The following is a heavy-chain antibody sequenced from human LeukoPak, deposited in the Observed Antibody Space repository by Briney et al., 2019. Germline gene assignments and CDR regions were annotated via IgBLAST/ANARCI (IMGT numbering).Heavy chain of an antibody. Sequence: ASVKVFCKASGYTFTGYYMHWVRQAPGQGLEWMGWINPNSGGTNYAQKFQGWVTMTRDTSISTAYMELSRLKSDDAAVYYCATAQQPDAFDIWGQGTMVTVSS. V-gene: IGHV1-2*04. CDR1: GYTFTGYY. CDR2: INPNSGGT. J-gene: IGHJ3*02. CDR3: ATAQQPDAFDI. D-gene: IGHD6-13*01.